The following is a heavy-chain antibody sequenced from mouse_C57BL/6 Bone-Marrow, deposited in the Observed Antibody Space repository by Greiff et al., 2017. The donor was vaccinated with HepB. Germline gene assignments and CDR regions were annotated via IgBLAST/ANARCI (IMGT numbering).Heavy chain of an antibody. CDR3: ARSLTGTRAWFAY. CDR2: INPNNGGT. CDR1: GYTFTDYY. J-gene: IGHJ3*01. Sequence: EVQLQQSGPELVKPGASVKISCKASGYTFTDYYMNWVKQSHGKSLEWIGDINPNNGGTSYNQKFKGKATLTVDKSSSTAYMELRSLTSEDSAVYYCARSLTGTRAWFAYWGQGTLVTVSA. V-gene: IGHV1-26*01. D-gene: IGHD4-1*01.